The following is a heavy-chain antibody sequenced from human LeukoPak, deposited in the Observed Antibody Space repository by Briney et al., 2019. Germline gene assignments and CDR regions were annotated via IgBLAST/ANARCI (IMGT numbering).Heavy chain of an antibody. D-gene: IGHD2-21*01. CDR2: IRSKANNYAT. CDR1: GFTFSGSA. Sequence: GGSLKLSCAASGFTFSGSAMHWVRQASGKGLEWVGRIRSKANNYATTYAASVKGRFTISRDDSKNTAYLQTNSLKTEDTAMYYCTRPLVEAAWGQGTPVTVSS. V-gene: IGHV3-73*01. CDR3: TRPLVEAA. J-gene: IGHJ5*02.